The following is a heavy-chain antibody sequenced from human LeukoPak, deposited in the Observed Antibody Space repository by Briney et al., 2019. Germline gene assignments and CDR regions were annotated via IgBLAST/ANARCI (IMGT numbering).Heavy chain of an antibody. CDR1: GFTVSSNY. V-gene: IGHV3-66*01. CDR2: IYSGGST. D-gene: IGHD3-22*01. Sequence: GGSLRLSCAASGFTVSSNYMSWVRQVPGKGLEWVSVIYSGGSTYYADSVKGRFTISRDNSKNTLYLQMNSLRAEDTAVYYCARGSSGADDAFDIWGQGTMVTVSS. CDR3: ARGSSGADDAFDI. J-gene: IGHJ3*02.